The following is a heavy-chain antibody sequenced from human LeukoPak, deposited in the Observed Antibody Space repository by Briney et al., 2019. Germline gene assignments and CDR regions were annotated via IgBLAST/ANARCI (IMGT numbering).Heavy chain of an antibody. CDR1: GGSISSYY. D-gene: IGHD3-22*01. CDR2: IYYSGNT. V-gene: IGHV4-59*01. CDR3: ARDRDSSGLRDFDL. J-gene: IGHJ2*01. Sequence: SETLSLTCTVSGGSISSYYWSWIRQPPGEGLEWIGYIYYSGNTNYNPSLKSRVSISIDTSKNQFSPQLSSVTAADTAVYYCARDRDSSGLRDFDLWGRGTLVTVSA.